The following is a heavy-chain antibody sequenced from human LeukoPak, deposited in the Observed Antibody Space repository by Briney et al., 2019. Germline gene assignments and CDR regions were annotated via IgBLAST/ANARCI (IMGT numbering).Heavy chain of an antibody. CDR3: TSGIQLWLYY. J-gene: IGHJ4*02. D-gene: IGHD5-18*01. CDR1: GLTVSSNY. CDR2: IRSKAYGGTT. Sequence: GGSLRLSCAASGLTVSSNYMSWVRQAPGKGLEWVGFIRSKAYGGTTEYAASVKGRFTISRDDSKSIAYLQMNSLKTEDTAVYYCTSGIQLWLYYWGQGTLVTVSS. V-gene: IGHV3-49*04.